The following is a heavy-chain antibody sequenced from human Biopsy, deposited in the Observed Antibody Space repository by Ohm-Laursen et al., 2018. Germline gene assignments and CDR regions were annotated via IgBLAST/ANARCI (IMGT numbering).Heavy chain of an antibody. Sequence: GASVKVSCKASGLTFSSSAVQWVRQARGQRLEWIGWFVVGSGHTNYAQKFQERVTITRDMSTSTAYMELTSLRSEDTAVYYWAATSTLYYYYYAMDVWDQGTTITVSS. J-gene: IGHJ6*02. CDR1: GLTFSSSA. CDR3: AATSTLYYYYYAMDV. CDR2: FVVGSGHT. V-gene: IGHV1-58*01.